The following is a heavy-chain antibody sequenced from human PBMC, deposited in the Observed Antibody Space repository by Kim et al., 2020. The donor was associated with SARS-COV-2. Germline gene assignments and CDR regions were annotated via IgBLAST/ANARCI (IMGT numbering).Heavy chain of an antibody. J-gene: IGHJ4*02. D-gene: IGHD4-17*01. V-gene: IGHV3-66*01. Sequence: YADSVKGRFTISGDNSKNTLYLQMNSLRAEDTAVYYCGRTDYGDNYYFDYWGQGTLVTVSS. CDR3: GRTDYGDNYYFDY.